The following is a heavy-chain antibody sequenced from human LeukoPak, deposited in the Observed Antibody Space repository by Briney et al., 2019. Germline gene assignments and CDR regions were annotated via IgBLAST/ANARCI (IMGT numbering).Heavy chain of an antibody. CDR1: GGAFSGYY. J-gene: IGHJ4*02. V-gene: IGHV4-34*01. CDR2: INHSGST. D-gene: IGHD3-10*01. CDR3: ARRITMVRGIPVDH. Sequence: PPETLSLTCAVYGGAFSGYYWSWIRQPPGKGLEWIGEINHSGSTNYNPSLKSRVTISVDTSKNQFSLKLSSVTAADTAVYYCARRITMVRGIPVDHWGQGTPVTVSS.